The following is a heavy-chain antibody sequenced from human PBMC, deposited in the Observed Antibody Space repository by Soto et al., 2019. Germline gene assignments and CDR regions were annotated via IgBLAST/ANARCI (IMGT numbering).Heavy chain of an antibody. Sequence: SETLSLTCTVSGGSISSSSYYWGWIRQPPGKGLEWIGSIYYSGSTYYNPSLKSRVTISVDTSKNQFSLKLSSVTAADTAVYYCARSIAVAGIFDYWGQGTLVTVSS. CDR1: GGSISSSSYY. D-gene: IGHD6-19*01. V-gene: IGHV4-39*01. CDR2: IYYSGST. CDR3: ARSIAVAGIFDY. J-gene: IGHJ4*02.